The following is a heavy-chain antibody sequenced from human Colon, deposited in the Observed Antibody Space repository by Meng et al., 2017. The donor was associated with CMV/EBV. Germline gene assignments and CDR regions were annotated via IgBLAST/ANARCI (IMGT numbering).Heavy chain of an antibody. D-gene: IGHD6-13*01. CDR2: INPSGGST. J-gene: IGHJ4*02. Sequence: ASVTVSCKASGYTFSSNYMHWVRQAPGQGLEWMGIINPSGGSTRYAQKFQGRLTMTRDTSTSTVHMELSSLRSEDTAVYYCAREAAAAGKVFDYWGQGTLVTVSS. CDR1: GYTFSSNY. CDR3: AREAAAAGKVFDY. V-gene: IGHV1-46*01.